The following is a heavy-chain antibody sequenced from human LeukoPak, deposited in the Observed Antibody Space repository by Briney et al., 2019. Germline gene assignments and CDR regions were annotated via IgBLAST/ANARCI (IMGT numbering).Heavy chain of an antibody. Sequence: SETLSLTCTVSGGSISSYYWSWIRQPPGKGLEWIGYIYHSGSTNNNPSLKSRVTMSVDTSKNQFSLKLNSVTAADTAVYYCARDGYGGYVGYWGQGTLVTVSS. V-gene: IGHV4-59*01. D-gene: IGHD5-12*01. CDR2: IYHSGST. CDR3: ARDGYGGYVGY. J-gene: IGHJ4*02. CDR1: GGSISSYY.